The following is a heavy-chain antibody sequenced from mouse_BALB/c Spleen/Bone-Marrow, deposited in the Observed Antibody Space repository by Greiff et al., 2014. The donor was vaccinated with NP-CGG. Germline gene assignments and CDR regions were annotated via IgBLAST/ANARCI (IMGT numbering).Heavy chain of an antibody. Sequence: VKLQQSGAELVKPGASVKLSCTASGFNIKDTYMHWVKQRPEQGLEWIGRIDPANGNTKYDPKFQGKATITADTSSNTAYLQLSSLTSEDTAVYYCATYYYGSSWGFAYWGQGTLVTVSA. D-gene: IGHD1-1*01. CDR2: IDPANGNT. CDR1: GFNIKDTY. V-gene: IGHV14-3*02. CDR3: ATYYYGSSWGFAY. J-gene: IGHJ3*01.